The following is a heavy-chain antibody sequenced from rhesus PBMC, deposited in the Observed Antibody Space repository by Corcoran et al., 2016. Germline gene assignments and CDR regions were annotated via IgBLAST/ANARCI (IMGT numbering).Heavy chain of an antibody. Sequence: EVQLVESGGGLAEPGGSLRLSFAASVFPFISNWMNWVRQAPGKGMEWVSAINSGGGSTSYADSVKGRFTISRDNSRNTLSLQMNSLRAEDTAVYYCVKLLYGYSGFDSWGQGVLVTVSS. D-gene: IGHD5-36*01. CDR3: VKLLYGYSGFDS. CDR1: VFPFISNW. CDR2: INSGGGST. V-gene: IGHV3S25*01. J-gene: IGHJ4*01.